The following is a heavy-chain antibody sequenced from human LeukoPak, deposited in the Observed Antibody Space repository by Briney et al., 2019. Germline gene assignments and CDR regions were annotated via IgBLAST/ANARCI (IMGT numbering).Heavy chain of an antibody. D-gene: IGHD1-26*01. CDR3: ARSGGGSYGFHWFDP. CDR2: INWNGGST. Sequence: GGSLRLSCAASGFTFDDYGMSWVRQAPGKGLEWVPGINWNGGSTGYADSVKGRFTISRDNAKNSLYLQMNSLRAEDTALYYCARSGGGSYGFHWFDPWGQGTLVTVSS. J-gene: IGHJ5*02. V-gene: IGHV3-20*04. CDR1: GFTFDDYG.